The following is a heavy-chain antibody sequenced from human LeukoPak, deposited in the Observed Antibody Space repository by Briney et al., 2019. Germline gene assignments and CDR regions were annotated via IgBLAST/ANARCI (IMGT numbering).Heavy chain of an antibody. CDR1: GFTFDDYG. J-gene: IGHJ4*02. CDR3: GRGITPLDY. CDR2: ISWNGGST. Sequence: PGGSLRLSCAVSGFTFDDYGMTWVRQAPGKGLEWVSGISWNGGSTDYADSVKGRFTISRDNAKSSLYLQMNSLRAEDTALYYCGRGITPLDYWGQGTLVIVSS. V-gene: IGHV3-20*04.